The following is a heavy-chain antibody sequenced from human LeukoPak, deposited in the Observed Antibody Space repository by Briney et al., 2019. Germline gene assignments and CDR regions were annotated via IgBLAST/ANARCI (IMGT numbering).Heavy chain of an antibody. CDR1: GFTFRSCW. D-gene: IGHD6-19*01. CDR2: IKTDGSET. CDR3: VKNNGWFHLAQ. V-gene: IGHV3-7*03. J-gene: IGHJ4*02. Sequence: TGGSLRLSCAASGFTFRSCWMSWVRQGPGKGLEWVATIKTDGSETYYLDSLRGRFSISRDNTNNALYLQMNSLRVEDTAVYYCVKNNGWFHLAQWGQGTLVTVSS.